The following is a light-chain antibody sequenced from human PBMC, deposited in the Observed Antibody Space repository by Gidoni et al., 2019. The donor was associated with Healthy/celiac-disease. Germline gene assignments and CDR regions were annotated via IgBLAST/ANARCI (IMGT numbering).Light chain of an antibody. CDR1: PFVTSKF. CDR2: GGS. Sequence: EVVLTQSPVTLSLSPGEGASLSCRSSPFVTSKFVASSQQKPGQAPRLLIFGGSNRASGIPDRFNASGSETDFNSTVSRLETEDVALYCCLHSGNSPRGVFTVGPGTKVDIK. CDR3: LHSGNSPRGVFT. V-gene: IGKV3-20*01. J-gene: IGKJ3*01.